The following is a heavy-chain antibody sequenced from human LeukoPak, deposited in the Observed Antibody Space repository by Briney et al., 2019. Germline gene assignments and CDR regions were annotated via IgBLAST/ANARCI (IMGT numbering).Heavy chain of an antibody. D-gene: IGHD3-10*01. CDR3: AKSFPYYYGSGSYYINPFDS. CDR1: GFTFSSYG. J-gene: IGHJ4*02. CDR2: ISASGGTT. Sequence: GGSLRLACAASGFTFSSYGISWVRQAPGKGLEWVSAISASGGTTYYADSVKGHFTISRDNSKNTLYLQMNSLSAEDTAVYYCAKSFPYYYGSGSYYINPFDSWGQGTLVTVSS. V-gene: IGHV3-23*01.